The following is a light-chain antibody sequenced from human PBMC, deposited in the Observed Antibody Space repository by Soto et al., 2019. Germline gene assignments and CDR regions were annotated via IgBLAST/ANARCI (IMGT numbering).Light chain of an antibody. CDR3: QKYDSAPLT. CDR2: ATS. J-gene: IGKJ4*01. CDR1: QGIGSY. V-gene: IGKV1-27*01. Sequence: DIQMTQSPSSLSASAGDRVTITCRASQGIGSYLAWYQQKSGKAPKLLLYATSTLQSGVPSRFSGSGSETDFTLTISSLQPEDVATYYCQKYDSAPLTFGGGTKVDIK.